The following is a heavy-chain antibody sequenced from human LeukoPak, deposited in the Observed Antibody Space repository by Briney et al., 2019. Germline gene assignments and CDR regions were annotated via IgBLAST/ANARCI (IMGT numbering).Heavy chain of an antibody. D-gene: IGHD5-24*01. CDR3: ARDLDDYNGLPPFFQH. CDR2: IKQDGSEK. J-gene: IGHJ1*01. CDR1: GFTFSSYW. V-gene: IGHV3-7*03. Sequence: GGSLRLSCAASGFTFSSYWMSWVRQAPGKGLEWVANIKQDGSEKYYVDSVKGRFTISRDNSKNTLYLQMDSLRAEDTAVYYCARDLDDYNGLPPFFQHWGQGTLVIVSS.